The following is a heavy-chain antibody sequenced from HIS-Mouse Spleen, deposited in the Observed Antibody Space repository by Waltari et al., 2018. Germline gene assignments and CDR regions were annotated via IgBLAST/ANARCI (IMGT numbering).Heavy chain of an antibody. V-gene: IGHV3-23*01. Sequence: SGFTFSSYAMSWVRQAPGKGLEWVSAIGGSGGSTYYADAVKGRFTISRDNSKNTLYLQMNSLRAEDTAVYYCAKPEDIVVVVAATDAFDIWGQGTMVTVSS. D-gene: IGHD2-15*01. CDR3: AKPEDIVVVVAATDAFDI. J-gene: IGHJ3*02. CDR1: GFTFSSYA. CDR2: IGGSGGST.